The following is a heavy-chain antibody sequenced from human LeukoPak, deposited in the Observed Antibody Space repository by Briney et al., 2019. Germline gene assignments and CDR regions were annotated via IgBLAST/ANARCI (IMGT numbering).Heavy chain of an antibody. Sequence: SETLSLTCTVSGGSISSYYWSWIRQPPGKGLEWIGYIYYSGSTNYNPSLKSRVTISVDTSKNQFSLKLSSVTAADTAVYYCARTQIATANYYYYGMDVWGQGTTVTVSS. J-gene: IGHJ6*02. CDR3: ARTQIATANYYYYGMDV. D-gene: IGHD6-25*01. CDR1: GGSISSYY. V-gene: IGHV4-59*08. CDR2: IYYSGST.